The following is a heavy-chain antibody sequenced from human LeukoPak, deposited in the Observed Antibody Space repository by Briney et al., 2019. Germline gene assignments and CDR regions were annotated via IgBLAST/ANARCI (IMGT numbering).Heavy chain of an antibody. J-gene: IGHJ5*02. CDR1: GGTFSSYA. V-gene: IGHV1-69*13. CDR2: IIPIFGTA. Sequence: SVKVSCKASGGTFSSYAISWVRQAPGQGLEWMGGIIPIFGTANYAQKFQGRVTITADESMSTAYMELSSLRSEDTAVYYCARGGYCSSTSCYHPYNWFGPWGQGTLVTVSS. CDR3: ARGGYCSSTSCYHPYNWFGP. D-gene: IGHD2-2*01.